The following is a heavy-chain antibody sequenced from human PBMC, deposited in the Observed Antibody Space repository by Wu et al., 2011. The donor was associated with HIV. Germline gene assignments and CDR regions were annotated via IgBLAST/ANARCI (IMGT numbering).Heavy chain of an antibody. J-gene: IGHJ6*01. CDR3: ARVEAQGKGYYYYKGLDV. Sequence: QVQLLQSGAEVKKPGSSVKVSCKASGGTFGSHTINWVRQAPGQGLEWMGRIFPQFDTTNYAQKFQGRVTITADKSTTTVYMELSDLDLKTRPCIIVARVEAQGKGYYYYKGLDVW. V-gene: IGHV1-69*08. CDR1: GGTFGSHT. D-gene: IGHD3-10*01. CDR2: IFPQFDTT.